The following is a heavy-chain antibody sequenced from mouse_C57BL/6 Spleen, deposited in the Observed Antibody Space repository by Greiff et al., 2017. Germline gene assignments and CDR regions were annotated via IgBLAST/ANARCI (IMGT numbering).Heavy chain of an antibody. CDR1: GYTFTSYW. V-gene: IGHV1-50*01. J-gene: IGHJ2*01. CDR3: ARSGSSRGYFDY. Sequence: QVQLQQPGAELVKPGASVKLSCKASGYTFTSYWMQWVKQRPGQGLEWIGKIDPSDSYTNYNQKFKGKATLTVDTSSSTAYMQLSSLTSEDSAVYYCARSGSSRGYFDYWGQGTTLTVSS. CDR2: IDPSDSYT. D-gene: IGHD1-1*01.